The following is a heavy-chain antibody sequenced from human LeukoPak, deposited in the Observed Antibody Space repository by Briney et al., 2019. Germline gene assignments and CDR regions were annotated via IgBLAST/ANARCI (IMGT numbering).Heavy chain of an antibody. CDR1: GGSFSGYY. Sequence: SETLSLTCAVYGGSFSGYYWSWIRQPPGKGLEWIGEINHSGSTNYNPSLKSRVTISVDRSKNQFSLKLSSVTAADTAVYYCARASIGGDAFDIWGQGTMVTVSS. V-gene: IGHV4-34*01. CDR2: INHSGST. CDR3: ARASIGGDAFDI. J-gene: IGHJ3*02. D-gene: IGHD3-16*01.